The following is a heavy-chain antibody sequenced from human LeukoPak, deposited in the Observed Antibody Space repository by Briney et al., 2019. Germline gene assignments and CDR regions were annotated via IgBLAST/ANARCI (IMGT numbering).Heavy chain of an antibody. CDR2: INTDGSST. V-gene: IGHV3-74*01. CDR1: GFTFSSYW. D-gene: IGHD6-19*01. CDR3: ARDEWGGIAVAGSQGGY. J-gene: IGHJ4*02. Sequence: PGGSLRLSCAASGFTFSSYWMHWVRQAPGKGLVWVSRINTDGSSTSYADSVKGRFTISRDNAKNTLYLQLNSLRAEDTAVYYCARDEWGGIAVAGSQGGYWGQGTLVTVSS.